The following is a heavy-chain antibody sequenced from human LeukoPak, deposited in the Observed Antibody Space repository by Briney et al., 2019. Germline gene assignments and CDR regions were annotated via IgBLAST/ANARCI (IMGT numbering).Heavy chain of an antibody. V-gene: IGHV1-2*02. J-gene: IGHJ3*02. CDR2: INPNSGGA. CDR1: GYTFTGYY. CDR3: ARKGVKEMATIWYAFDI. D-gene: IGHD5-24*01. Sequence: ASVKVSCKASGYTFTGYYMHWVRQAPGQGLEWMGWINPNSGGANYAQKFQGRVTMTRDTSISTAYMELSRLRSDDTAVYYCARKGVKEMATIWYAFDIWGQGTMVTVSS.